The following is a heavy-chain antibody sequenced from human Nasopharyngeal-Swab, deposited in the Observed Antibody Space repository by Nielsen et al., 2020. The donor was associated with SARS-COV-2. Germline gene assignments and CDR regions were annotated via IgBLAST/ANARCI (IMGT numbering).Heavy chain of an antibody. Sequence: GESLKLSCKGSGYSFTSYWIGWVRQMPGKGLEWMVIIYPGDSDTRYSPSFQGQVTISADKSISTAYLQWSSLKASDTAMYYCARHGGSSWLNLDIWGQGTMVTVSS. CDR3: ARHGGSSWLNLDI. CDR1: GYSFTSYW. CDR2: IYPGDSDT. V-gene: IGHV5-51*01. D-gene: IGHD6-13*01. J-gene: IGHJ3*02.